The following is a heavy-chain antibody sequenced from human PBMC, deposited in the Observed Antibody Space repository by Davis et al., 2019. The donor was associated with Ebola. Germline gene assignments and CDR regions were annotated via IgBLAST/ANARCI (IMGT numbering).Heavy chain of an antibody. Sequence: GESLKISCAASGFTVSSNYMSWVRQAPGKGLEWVSVIYSGGSTYYADSGKGRFTISRDNSKNTLYLQMNSLRAEDTAVYYCARDAGIEQPSDAFDIWGQGTMVTVSS. CDR1: GFTVSSNY. CDR2: IYSGGST. V-gene: IGHV3-66*01. J-gene: IGHJ3*02. CDR3: ARDAGIEQPSDAFDI. D-gene: IGHD1/OR15-1a*01.